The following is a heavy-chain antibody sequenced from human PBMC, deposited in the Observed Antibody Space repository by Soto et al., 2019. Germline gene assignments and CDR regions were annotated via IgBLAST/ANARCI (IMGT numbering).Heavy chain of an antibody. CDR3: AKDRGVPAATSSRYFDY. D-gene: IGHD2-2*01. V-gene: IGHV3-23*01. J-gene: IGHJ4*02. Sequence: GGSLRLSCAASGFTFSSYAMSWVRQAQEKGLEWVSAISGSGGSTYYADSVKGRFTISRDNSKNTLYLQMNSLRAEDTAVYYCAKDRGVPAATSSRYFDYWGQGTLVTVSS. CDR1: GFTFSSYA. CDR2: ISGSGGST.